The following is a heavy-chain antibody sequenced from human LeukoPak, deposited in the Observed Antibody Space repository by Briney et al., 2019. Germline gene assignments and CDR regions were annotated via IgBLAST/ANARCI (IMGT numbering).Heavy chain of an antibody. J-gene: IGHJ5*01. V-gene: IGHV6-1*01. CDR1: GDSVSSNSAA. CDR2: TYYRSKWYN. D-gene: IGHD3-3*01. Sequence: SQTLSLTFAISGDSVSSNSAAWNWVRQSPSRGLEWLGRTYYRSKWYNDDAVSVKSRITINPDTSKNQFSLQLNSVTPEDTAVYYCARLWAYYDFWSGYWNNWFDPWGQGTTVTVSS. CDR3: ARLWAYYDFWSGYWNNWFDP.